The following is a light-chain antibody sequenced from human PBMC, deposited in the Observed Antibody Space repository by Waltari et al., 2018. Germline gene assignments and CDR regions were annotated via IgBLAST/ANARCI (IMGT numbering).Light chain of an antibody. CDR2: SNS. V-gene: IGLV1-44*01. CDR3: AAWDDRLNAVV. Sequence: QSVLTQPPSASGTPGQRITIPCSGRTSNIGTNTVNWYQQLPGTAPKLLIYSNSQRPSGVPDRFSGSKSGTSASLAISGLQSEDETDYYCAAWDDRLNAVVFGGGTKLAVL. J-gene: IGLJ2*01. CDR1: TSNIGTNT.